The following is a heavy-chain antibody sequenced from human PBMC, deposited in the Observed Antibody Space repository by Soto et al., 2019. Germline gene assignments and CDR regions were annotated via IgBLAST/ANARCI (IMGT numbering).Heavy chain of an antibody. D-gene: IGHD3-22*01. Sequence: ASVKVSCTASGYTLTDLSMHWVRQAPGKGLEWMGGFDPEDGETIYAQKFQGRVTMTEDTSTDTAYMELSSLRSEDTAVYYCATGSSGYYLFDYWGQGTLVTVSS. CDR2: FDPEDGET. CDR1: GYTLTDLS. J-gene: IGHJ4*02. V-gene: IGHV1-24*01. CDR3: ATGSSGYYLFDY.